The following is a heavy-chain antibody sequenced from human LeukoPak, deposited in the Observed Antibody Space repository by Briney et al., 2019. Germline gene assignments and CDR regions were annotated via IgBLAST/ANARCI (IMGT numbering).Heavy chain of an antibody. J-gene: IGHJ4*02. CDR2: IYHSGST. D-gene: IGHD3-22*01. Sequence: SETLSLTCTVSGGSISSGDYYWSWIRQPPGKGLEWIGYIYHSGSTYYNPSLRSRVTISLDRSENQFSLKLSSVTAADTAVYYCARNLNYYDSSGPGVWGQGTLVTVSS. CDR1: GGSISSGDYY. CDR3: ARNLNYYDSSGPGV. V-gene: IGHV4-30-2*01.